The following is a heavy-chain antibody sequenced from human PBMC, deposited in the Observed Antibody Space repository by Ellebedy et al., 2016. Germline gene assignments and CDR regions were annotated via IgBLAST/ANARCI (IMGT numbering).Heavy chain of an antibody. J-gene: IGHJ6*03. V-gene: IGHV1-69*10. CDR3: ARGFYSSGWYNYYDYMDV. CDR2: IIPILGIA. D-gene: IGHD6-19*01. Sequence: ASVKVSCKASAGTFSSYAISWVRQAPGQGLEWMGGIIPILGIANYAQKFQGRVTITADKSTSTAYMKLRSLRSEDTAVYYCARGFYSSGWYNYYDYMDVWGKGTTVTVSS. CDR1: AGTFSSYA.